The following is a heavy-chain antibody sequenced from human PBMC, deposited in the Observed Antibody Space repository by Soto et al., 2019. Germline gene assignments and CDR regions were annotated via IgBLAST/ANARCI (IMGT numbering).Heavy chain of an antibody. J-gene: IGHJ6*02. D-gene: IGHD6-6*01. CDR1: GYTFTSYG. CDR3: ARSSIASRSLPSIVCSCPDTTYSSGMDA. CDR2: ISAYNGNT. Sequence: ASVKVSCKASGYTFTSYGISWVRQAPGQGLEWMGWISAYNGNTNYAQKLQGRVTMTTDTSTSTAYMERSSLRSEDTAVYYCARSSIASRSLPSIVCSCPDTTYSSGMDAWGQGTTVTVSS. V-gene: IGHV1-18*01.